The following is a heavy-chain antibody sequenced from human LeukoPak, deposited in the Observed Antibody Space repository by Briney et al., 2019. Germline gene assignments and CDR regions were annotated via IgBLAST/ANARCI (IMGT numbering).Heavy chain of an antibody. CDR3: ARPLEGYDY. CDR1: GGSFSGYY. D-gene: IGHD1-1*01. Sequence: SETLSLTCAVYGGSFSGYYWSWIRQPPGKGLEWIGEINHSGSTNYNPSLKSRVTISVDTSKNQFSLKLSSVTAADTAVYYCARPLEGYDYWGQGTLVTVSS. V-gene: IGHV4-34*01. CDR2: INHSGST. J-gene: IGHJ4*02.